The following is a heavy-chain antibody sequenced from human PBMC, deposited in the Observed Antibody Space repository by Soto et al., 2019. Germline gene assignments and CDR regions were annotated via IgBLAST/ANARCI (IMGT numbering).Heavy chain of an antibody. V-gene: IGHV3-9*01. J-gene: IGHJ4*02. Sequence: GGSLRLSCAASGFTFDDYAMHWVRQAPGKGLEWVSGISWNSGSIGYADSVKGRFTISRDNAKNSLYLQMNSLRAEDTALYYCAKDGTHFWSGYYFWGWGQGTLVTVSS. CDR2: ISWNSGSI. CDR3: AKDGTHFWSGYYFWG. CDR1: GFTFDDYA. D-gene: IGHD3-3*02.